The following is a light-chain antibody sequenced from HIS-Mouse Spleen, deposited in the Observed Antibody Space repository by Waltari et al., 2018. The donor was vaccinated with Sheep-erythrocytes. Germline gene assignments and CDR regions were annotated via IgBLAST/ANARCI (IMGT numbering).Light chain of an antibody. V-gene: IGLV2-23*03. Sequence: QSALTQPASVSGSPGQSITISCTGNSSDVGSYNLVSWYQQHPGKAPKLLIYECSTRPSGVSNRFSGSKSGNTASLTISGLQAEDEADYYCCSYAGSSTFHVVFGGGTKLTVL. CDR3: CSYAGSSTFHVV. CDR1: SSDVGSYNL. CDR2: ECS. J-gene: IGLJ2*01.